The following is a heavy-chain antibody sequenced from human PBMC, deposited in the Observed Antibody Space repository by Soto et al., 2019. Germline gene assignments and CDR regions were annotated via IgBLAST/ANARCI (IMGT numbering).Heavy chain of an antibody. Sequence: QVQLVQSGAEVKKPGAPVKVSSKAPGYTFTDYYMHWVRKALGKGLEWMGWINAIIGGTNYPQKFQGRVTLTRDTSISTVYMELSSLRSHDTAVYYCASGASSNWPDFWGRGTLVTVSS. J-gene: IGHJ4*02. D-gene: IGHD6-13*01. CDR2: INAIIGGT. V-gene: IGHV1-2*02. CDR1: GYTFTDYY. CDR3: ASGASSNWPDF.